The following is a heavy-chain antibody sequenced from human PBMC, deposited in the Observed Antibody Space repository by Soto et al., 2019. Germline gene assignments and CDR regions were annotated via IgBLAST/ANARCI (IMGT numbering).Heavy chain of an antibody. J-gene: IGHJ4*02. V-gene: IGHV3-30-3*01. CDR2: ISYDGSNK. Sequence: QVQLVESGGGVVQPGRSLRLSCVASGFTFSSYAMHWVRQAPGKGLEWVAVISYDGSNKYYADSVKGRFTISRDNSKNTLYLQMNSLRAEDTAVYYCARERSSGYFDYWGQGTLVTVSS. CDR3: ARERSSGYFDY. D-gene: IGHD6-19*01. CDR1: GFTFSSYA.